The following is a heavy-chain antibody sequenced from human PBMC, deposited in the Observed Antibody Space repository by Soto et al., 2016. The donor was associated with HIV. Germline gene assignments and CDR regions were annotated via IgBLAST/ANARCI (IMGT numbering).Heavy chain of an antibody. V-gene: IGHV3-48*04. CDR1: GFTFSSYS. CDR2: ISSSSSTI. D-gene: IGHD3-9*01. J-gene: IGHJ6*02. Sequence: EVQLVESGGGLVQPGGSLRLSCAASGFTFSSYSMNWVRQAPGKGLEWVSYISSSSSTIYYADSVKGRFTISRDNAKNSLYLQMNSLRAEDTAVYYCARDGITIFDWDYGMDVWGQGTTVTVSS. CDR3: ARDGITIFDWDYGMDV.